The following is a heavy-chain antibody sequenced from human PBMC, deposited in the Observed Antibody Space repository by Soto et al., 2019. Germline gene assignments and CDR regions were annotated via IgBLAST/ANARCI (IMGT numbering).Heavy chain of an antibody. CDR3: ARGYCISTSCYDYYYGMDV. V-gene: IGHV1-2*04. CDR1: GYTFTGYY. J-gene: IGHJ6*02. Sequence: ASVKVSCKASGYTFTGYYMHWVRQAPGQGLERMGWVNPNSGDTNYAQKFQGWVTMTRDTSISTAYMELSRLRSDDTAVYYCARGYCISTSCYDYYYGMDVWGQGTTVTVSS. CDR2: VNPNSGDT. D-gene: IGHD2-2*01.